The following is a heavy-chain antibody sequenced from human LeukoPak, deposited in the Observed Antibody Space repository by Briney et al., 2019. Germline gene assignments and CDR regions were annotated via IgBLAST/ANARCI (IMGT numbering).Heavy chain of an antibody. CDR3: AKDAYRYDDSSDYYRPYYFDY. Sequence: GRSLRLSCPASGFTFTSYPMTWVRQAPGKWLEWVSSVSGSAGRTYYADSVKGRFTISRDNSKNTLYLQMNSLRAEDTVVYYCAKDAYRYDDSSDYYRPYYFDYWGQGTRVTVSS. CDR2: VSGSAGRT. J-gene: IGHJ4*02. V-gene: IGHV3-23*01. CDR1: GFTFTSYP. D-gene: IGHD3-22*01.